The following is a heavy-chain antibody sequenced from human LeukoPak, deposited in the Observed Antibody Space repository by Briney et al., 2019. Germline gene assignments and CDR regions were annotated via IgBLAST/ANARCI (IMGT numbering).Heavy chain of an antibody. CDR1: GFTFSSYS. Sequence: GGSLRLSCAASGFTFSSYSMYWVRQAPGKGLEWVSSISSSSSYIYYADSVKGRFTISRDNAKNSLYLQMNSLRAEDTAVYYCARKGYSSSAPFDYWGQGTLVTVSS. J-gene: IGHJ4*02. V-gene: IGHV3-21*01. D-gene: IGHD6-6*01. CDR2: ISSSSSYI. CDR3: ARKGYSSSAPFDY.